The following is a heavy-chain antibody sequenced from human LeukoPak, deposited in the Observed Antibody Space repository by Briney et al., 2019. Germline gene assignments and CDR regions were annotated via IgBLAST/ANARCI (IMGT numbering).Heavy chain of an antibody. Sequence: GGSLRLSCAASGFTFSDYYMSWIRQAPGKGLEWVSSISVSGTTIYYADSVKGRFTISRDTAKHSLDLQMNSLRAEDTAVYYCARAGLEMATISWVYWGQGTLVTVSS. V-gene: IGHV3-11*01. CDR1: GFTFSDYY. CDR2: ISVSGTTI. D-gene: IGHD5-24*01. CDR3: ARAGLEMATISWVY. J-gene: IGHJ4*02.